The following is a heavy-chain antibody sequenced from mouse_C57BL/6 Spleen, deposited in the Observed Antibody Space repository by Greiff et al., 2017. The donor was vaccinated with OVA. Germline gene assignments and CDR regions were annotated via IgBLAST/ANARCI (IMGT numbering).Heavy chain of an antibody. CDR1: GYSITSGYY. D-gene: IGHD1-1*01. CDR3: ARAPITPDFDY. V-gene: IGHV3-6*01. CDR2: ISYDGSN. Sequence: EVQRVESGPGLVKPSQSLSLTCSVTGYSITSGYYWNWIRQFPGNKLEWMGYISYDGSNNYNPSLKNRISITRDTSKNQFFLKLNSVTTEDTATYYCARAPITPDFDYWGQGTTLTVSS. J-gene: IGHJ2*01.